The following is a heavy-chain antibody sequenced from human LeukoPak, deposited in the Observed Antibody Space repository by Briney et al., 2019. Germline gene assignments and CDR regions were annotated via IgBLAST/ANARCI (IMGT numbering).Heavy chain of an antibody. CDR2: INHSGST. Sequence: SETLSLTCAVYGGSFSGYYWSWIRQPPGKGLEWIGEINHSGSTNYNPSLKSRVTISVDTSKNQFSLKLSSVTAADTAVYYCARGRLSYDILTGYAYFDYWGQGTLVTVSS. D-gene: IGHD3-9*01. J-gene: IGHJ4*02. CDR3: ARGRLSYDILTGYAYFDY. V-gene: IGHV4-34*01. CDR1: GGSFSGYY.